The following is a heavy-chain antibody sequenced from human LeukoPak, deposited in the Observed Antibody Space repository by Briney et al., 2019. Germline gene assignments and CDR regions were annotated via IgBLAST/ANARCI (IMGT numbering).Heavy chain of an antibody. J-gene: IGHJ4*02. Sequence: PGGSLRLSCAASGFTFSSNYMNWVRQAPGKGLEWVSSISSSSSYIYYADSVKGRFTISRDNAKTSLYLQMDSLRAEDTAVYWCARGPTNGQAFDYWGQGTLVSVSS. V-gene: IGHV3-21*06. CDR1: GFTFSSNY. CDR2: ISSSSSYI. D-gene: IGHD2-8*01. CDR3: ARGPTNGQAFDY.